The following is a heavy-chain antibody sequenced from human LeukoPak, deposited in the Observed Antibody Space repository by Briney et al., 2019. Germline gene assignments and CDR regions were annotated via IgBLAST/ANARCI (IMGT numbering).Heavy chain of an antibody. D-gene: IGHD3-10*01. J-gene: IGHJ5*02. Sequence: GGSLRLSCAASGFTVSSNYMSWVRQAPGKGLEWVSVIYRGGRTNYADSVKGRFIMSRDNSKNTLYLQMNSLRAEDTAVYYCAKQVRRVGRFGSPNWFDPWGQGTLVTVSS. CDR2: IYRGGRT. CDR3: AKQVRRVGRFGSPNWFDP. CDR1: GFTVSSNY. V-gene: IGHV3-66*04.